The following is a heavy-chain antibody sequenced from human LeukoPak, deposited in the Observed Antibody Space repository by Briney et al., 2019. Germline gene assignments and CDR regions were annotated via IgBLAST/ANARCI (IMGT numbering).Heavy chain of an antibody. CDR3: ASKRTTLGYFQH. CDR1: GGSISSGGYY. Sequence: PSQTLSLTCTVSGGSISSGGYYWSWIRQHPGKGLEWIGYIYYSGSTYYNPSLKSRVTISVDTSKNQFSLKLSSVTAADTAVYYCASKRTTLGYFQHWGQGTLVTVSS. J-gene: IGHJ1*01. CDR2: IYYSGST. V-gene: IGHV4-31*03. D-gene: IGHD1-7*01.